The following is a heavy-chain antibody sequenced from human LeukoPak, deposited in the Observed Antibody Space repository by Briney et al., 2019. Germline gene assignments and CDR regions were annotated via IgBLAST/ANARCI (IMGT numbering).Heavy chain of an antibody. V-gene: IGHV6-1*01. CDR3: ARGPSYFQH. CDR1: GDTVSSNSAT. CDR2: TYYRSMWYK. J-gene: IGHJ1*01. Sequence: SQTLSLTCAISGDTVSSNSATWNWIRQSPSRGLEWLGRTYYRSMWYKYYAVSVKGRITINPDTYKNQFSLQLNPVTPEDTAVYYCARGPSYFQHWGQGTLVTVSS.